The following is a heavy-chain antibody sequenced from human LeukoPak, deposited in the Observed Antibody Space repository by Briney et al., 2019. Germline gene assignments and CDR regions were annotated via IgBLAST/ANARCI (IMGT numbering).Heavy chain of an antibody. CDR3: AKDGGLWVSAHWGDS. Sequence: GGSLRLSCAASGFTFSGYAMSWARQAPGKGLEWVSTITTSDGNTYYADSVKGRFTVSRDNSKNTLYLQMNSLRAEDTAVYYCAKDGGLWVSAHWGDSWGRGTLVTVSS. CDR1: GFTFSGYA. D-gene: IGHD7-27*01. V-gene: IGHV3-23*01. CDR2: ITTSDGNT. J-gene: IGHJ4*02.